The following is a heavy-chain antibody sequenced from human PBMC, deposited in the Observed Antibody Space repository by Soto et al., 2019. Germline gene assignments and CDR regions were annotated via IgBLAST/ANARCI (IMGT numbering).Heavy chain of an antibody. CDR1: GFTFTNYR. CDR3: ARDFEGLGY. Sequence: EVQLVESGGGLVQPGGSLTLSCAASGFTFTNYRMHWVRQALGKGLVWVSSIHNDGTTNYADSVKGRFTISRDNAKNKLYLQMNSLRAEDTAVYYCARDFEGLGYWGRGTLVTVSS. V-gene: IGHV3-74*01. J-gene: IGHJ4*02. D-gene: IGHD3-16*01. CDR2: IHNDGTT.